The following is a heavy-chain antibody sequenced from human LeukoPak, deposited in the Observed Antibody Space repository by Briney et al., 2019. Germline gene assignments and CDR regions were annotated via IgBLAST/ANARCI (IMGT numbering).Heavy chain of an antibody. J-gene: IGHJ4*02. Sequence: GGSLRLSCAVSGLTFNNYAMSWVRQAPGKGLEWVSGISGRGASKYYADSVKGRFTISRDNSKNTLYLQMNSLRAEDTAIYYCARGRRQQLGPFDYWGQGTLVTVSS. CDR1: GLTFNNYA. CDR3: ARGRRQQLGPFDY. D-gene: IGHD6-13*01. V-gene: IGHV3-23*01. CDR2: ISGRGASK.